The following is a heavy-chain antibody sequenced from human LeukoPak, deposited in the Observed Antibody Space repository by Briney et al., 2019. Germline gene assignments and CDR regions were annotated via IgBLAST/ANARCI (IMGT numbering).Heavy chain of an antibody. V-gene: IGHV1-2*06. J-gene: IGHJ4*02. CDR2: INPNSGGT. D-gene: IGHD2-15*01. Sequence: GASVKVSCKASGYTFTGYYMHWVRQAPGQGLEWMGRINPNSGGTNYAQKFQGRATMTRDTSISTAYMELSRLRSDDTAVYYCARGYCSGGSCQRPFDYWGQGTLVTVSS. CDR1: GYTFTGYY. CDR3: ARGYCSGGSCQRPFDY.